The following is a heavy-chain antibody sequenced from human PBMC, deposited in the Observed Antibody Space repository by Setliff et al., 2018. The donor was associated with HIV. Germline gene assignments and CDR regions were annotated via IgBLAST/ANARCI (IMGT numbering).Heavy chain of an antibody. J-gene: IGHJ4*02. D-gene: IGHD6-13*01. V-gene: IGHV4-34*01. CDR2: INHIGGN. CDR3: ARRFYGSIAAASDFDC. Sequence: SETLSLTCTVYGGSFSGHYWSWIRQPPGKGLEWIGEINHIGGNMNYNPSLKSRVTISVDTSKNQFSLRLTSVTAADTAVYYCARRFYGSIAAASDFDCWGQGTLVTVSS. CDR1: GGSFSGHY.